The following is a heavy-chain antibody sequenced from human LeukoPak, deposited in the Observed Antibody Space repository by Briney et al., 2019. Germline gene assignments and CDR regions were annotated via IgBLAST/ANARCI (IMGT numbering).Heavy chain of an antibody. D-gene: IGHD1-26*01. CDR3: ARDGIIAQKGRSPNNYYYMDV. Sequence: ASVKVSCKASGYTFTSYGISWVRQAPGQGLEWMGWISAYNGNTNYAQKLQGRVTMTTDTSTGTAYMELRSLRAEDTAVYYCARDGIIAQKGRSPNNYYYMDVWGKGTTVTVSS. V-gene: IGHV1-18*01. CDR2: ISAYNGNT. CDR1: GYTFTSYG. J-gene: IGHJ6*03.